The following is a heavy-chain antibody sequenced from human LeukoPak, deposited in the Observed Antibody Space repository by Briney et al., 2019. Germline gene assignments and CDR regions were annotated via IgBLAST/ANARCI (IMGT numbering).Heavy chain of an antibody. J-gene: IGHJ4*02. CDR1: GGSISSSSYY. V-gene: IGHV4-39*07. CDR2: IYYGGST. Sequence: SETLSLTCTVSGGSISSSSYYWGWIRQPPGKGLEWIGSIYYGGSTYYSPSLKSRAIISVDTSKNQFSLKLNAVTAADTAVYYCARDASKWELLYYFDSWGQGILVTVSS. CDR3: ARDASKWELLYYFDS. D-gene: IGHD1-26*01.